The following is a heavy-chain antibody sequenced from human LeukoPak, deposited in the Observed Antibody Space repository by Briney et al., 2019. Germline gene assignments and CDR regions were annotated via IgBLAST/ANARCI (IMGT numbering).Heavy chain of an antibody. CDR1: GFTFSSYS. CDR2: ISSSSSYI. J-gene: IGHJ4*02. D-gene: IGHD1-26*01. V-gene: IGHV3-21*01. Sequence: GGSLRLSCAASGFTFSSYSMNWVRQAPGKGLEWVSSISSSSSYIYYADSVEGRFTISRDNARNSVYLQLNSLRAEDTAVYYCARGARALVTYWGQGTLVTVSS. CDR3: ARGARALVTY.